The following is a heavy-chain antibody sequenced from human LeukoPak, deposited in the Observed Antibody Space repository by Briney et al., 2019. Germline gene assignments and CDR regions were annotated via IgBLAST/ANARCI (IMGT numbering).Heavy chain of an antibody. V-gene: IGHV1-18*01. J-gene: IGHJ4*02. CDR3: ARADDFWSGYFSEHLDY. CDR1: GYTFTSYG. D-gene: IGHD3-3*01. CDR2: ISAYNGNT. Sequence: ASVKVSCTASGYTFTSYGISWVRQAPGQGLEWMGWISAYNGNTNYAQKLQGRVTMTTDTSTSTAYMELRSLRSDDTAVYYCARADDFWSGYFSEHLDYWGQGTLVTVSS.